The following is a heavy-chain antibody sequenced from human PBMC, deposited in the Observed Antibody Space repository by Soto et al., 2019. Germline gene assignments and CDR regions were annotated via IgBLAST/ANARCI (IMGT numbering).Heavy chain of an antibody. Sequence: SLRLSCTASGFTFGDYAMSWFRQAPGKGLEWVGFIRSKAYGGTTEYAASVKGRFTISRDDSKSIAYLQMNSLKTEDTAVYYCTGPLLWFGELFSYMDVWGKGTTVTVSS. D-gene: IGHD3-10*01. CDR2: IRSKAYGGTT. CDR3: TGPLLWFGELFSYMDV. CDR1: GFTFGDYA. V-gene: IGHV3-49*03. J-gene: IGHJ6*03.